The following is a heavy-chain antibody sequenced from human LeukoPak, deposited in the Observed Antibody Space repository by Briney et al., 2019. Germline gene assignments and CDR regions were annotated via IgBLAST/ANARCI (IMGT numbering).Heavy chain of an antibody. Sequence: GGSLRLSCAVSGFTFSNHDMNWVRQAPGKGLEWVSSISTTSSYIYYADSVKGRITISRDNAGNSLSLQMDSLRAEDTAVYYCVRDRNCSRTGCYVGVFDLWGQGTVVTVSS. J-gene: IGHJ3*01. CDR2: ISTTSSYI. D-gene: IGHD2-2*01. CDR3: VRDRNCSRTGCYVGVFDL. V-gene: IGHV3-21*01. CDR1: GFTFSNHD.